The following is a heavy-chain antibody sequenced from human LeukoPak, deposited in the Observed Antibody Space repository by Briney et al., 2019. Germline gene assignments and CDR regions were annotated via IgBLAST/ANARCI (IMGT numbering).Heavy chain of an antibody. CDR1: GYTFTSNY. CDR3: ARGPPTVTTLAY. J-gene: IGHJ4*02. D-gene: IGHD4-17*01. Sequence: ASVKVSCKAFGYTFTSNYMHWVRQAPGQGPEWMGVISPSGGSTTYAQKFQGRVTLTRDMSTSTDYLELSSLRSEDTAVYYCARGPPTVTTLAYWGQGTLVTVSS. CDR2: ISPSGGST. V-gene: IGHV1-46*01.